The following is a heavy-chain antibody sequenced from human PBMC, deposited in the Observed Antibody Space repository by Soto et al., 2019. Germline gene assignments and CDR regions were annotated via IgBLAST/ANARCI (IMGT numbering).Heavy chain of an antibody. V-gene: IGHV3-33*01. CDR3: ARSGGHGIAVGTSALFDY. CDR2: IWYDGSNK. D-gene: IGHD6-19*01. CDR1: GFTFSSYA. Sequence: QVQLVESGGGVVQPGRSLRLSCAASGFTFSSYAMHWVRQAPGKGLEWVAVIWYDGSNKYYADSVKGRFTISRDNSKNTLYLQMNSLRAEDTAVYYCARSGGHGIAVGTSALFDYWGQGTLVTVSS. J-gene: IGHJ4*02.